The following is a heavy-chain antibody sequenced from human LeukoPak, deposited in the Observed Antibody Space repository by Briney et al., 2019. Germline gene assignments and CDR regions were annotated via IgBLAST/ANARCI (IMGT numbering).Heavy chain of an antibody. CDR3: WRPPPFYYYYYYMDV. Sequence: GASVKVSCKASGYTFTGYYMHWVRQAPGQGLEWMGWINPNSGGTNYAQKFQGRVTMTRDTSISTAYMELSRLRSDDTAVYYCWRPPPFYYYYYYMDVWGKGTTVTVSS. J-gene: IGHJ6*03. V-gene: IGHV1-2*02. CDR1: GYTFTGYY. D-gene: IGHD6-6*01. CDR2: INPNSGGT.